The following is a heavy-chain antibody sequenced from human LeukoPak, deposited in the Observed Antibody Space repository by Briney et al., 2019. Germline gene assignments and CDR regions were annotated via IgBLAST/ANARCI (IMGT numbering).Heavy chain of an antibody. J-gene: IGHJ4*02. V-gene: IGHV3-7*01. CDR3: ARDLRAGLLPLEDY. D-gene: IGHD4-17*01. CDR1: GFRFNTYW. CDR2: IKQDGNEK. Sequence: GGSLRLSCAASGFRFNTYWMSWVRQAPGKGLEWVANIKQDGNEKYYADSVKGRFTISRDNGKNSLDLQMNSLRADDTAVYYCARDLRAGLLPLEDYWGQGTLVTVSS.